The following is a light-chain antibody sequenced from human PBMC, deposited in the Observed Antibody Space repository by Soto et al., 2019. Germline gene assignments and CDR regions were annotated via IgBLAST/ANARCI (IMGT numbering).Light chain of an antibody. CDR3: ETWDSRGV. V-gene: IGLV4-60*02. CDR2: LEGSGSY. CDR1: SGHSSYI. J-gene: IGLJ2*01. Sequence: QSVLTQSSSASASLGSSVKLTCTLSSGHSSYIIAWHQQQPGKAPRYLMKLEGSGSYNKGSGVPDRFSGSSSGADRYLTISNLQFEDEADYYCETWDSRGVFGGGTKL.